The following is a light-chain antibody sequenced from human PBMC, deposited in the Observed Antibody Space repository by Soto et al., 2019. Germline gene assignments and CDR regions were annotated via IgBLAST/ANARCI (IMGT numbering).Light chain of an antibody. Sequence: EIVMTQSPATLSVSPGERATLSCRASQSVSSSLAWYQQKPGQPHRLLIYGASTRPTGNPPRFSGSGSGSEFTLTIITLQSEDFAVYHCQQNKNWPTFGQGTKLEIK. V-gene: IGKV3-15*01. CDR2: GAS. CDR3: QQNKNWPT. CDR1: QSVSSS. J-gene: IGKJ2*01.